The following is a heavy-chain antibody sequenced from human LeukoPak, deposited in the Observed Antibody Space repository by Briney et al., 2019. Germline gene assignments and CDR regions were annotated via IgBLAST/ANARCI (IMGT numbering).Heavy chain of an antibody. J-gene: IGHJ4*02. Sequence: SETLSLTCTVSGGSISSSSYYWGWIRQPPGKGLEWIGSIYYSGSTYYNPPLKTRVTISVDTPKNQFSLKLSSVAAADTAVYYCGRQPVGAPLGGYWGGGGLAAVSS. D-gene: IGHD1-26*01. CDR2: IYYSGST. CDR3: GRQPVGAPLGGY. CDR1: GGSISSSSYY. V-gene: IGHV4-39*01.